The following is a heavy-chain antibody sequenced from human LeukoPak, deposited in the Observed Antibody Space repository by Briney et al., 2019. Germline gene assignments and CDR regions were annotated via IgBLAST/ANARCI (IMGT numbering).Heavy chain of an antibody. J-gene: IGHJ6*02. CDR3: ARLAVHYGMDV. V-gene: IGHV4-59*08. Sequence: PSETLSLTCTVSGGSISSYYWSWIRQPPGKGLEWIGYIYYSGSTNYNPSPKSRVTISVDTSKNQFSLKLSSVTAADTAVYYCARLAVHYGMDVWGQGTTVTVSS. CDR2: IYYSGST. D-gene: IGHD6-6*01. CDR1: GGSISSYY.